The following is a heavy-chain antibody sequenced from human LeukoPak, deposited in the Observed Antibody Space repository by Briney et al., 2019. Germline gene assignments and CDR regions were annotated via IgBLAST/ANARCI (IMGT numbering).Heavy chain of an antibody. CDR3: ARFETIAVADTDY. CDR1: GTTISSYS. CDR2: ISDGSTNI. V-gene: IGHV3-21*01. Sequence: GASKSLSCAASGTTISSYSMNWLRQAAGKGLEWGSTISDGSTNIYYAELERGRFTISRDNAKNSMYLQMNTLRADDSAVYYCARFETIAVADTDYWGQGTLVTVSS. D-gene: IGHD6-19*01. J-gene: IGHJ4*02.